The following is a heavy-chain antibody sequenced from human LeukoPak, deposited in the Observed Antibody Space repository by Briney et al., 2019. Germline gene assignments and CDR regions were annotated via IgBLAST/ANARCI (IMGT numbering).Heavy chain of an antibody. CDR3: ARDRVSSSFFAFDI. Sequence: QTGGSLRLSCAASGFTFTNYWMSWVRQAPGKGLEWVANIMQDGSDKSYVDSVKGRFTNSRDNAKNSLYLQMNSLRAEDTAVYYCARDRVSSSFFAFDIWGQGTMVTVSS. J-gene: IGHJ3*02. CDR2: IMQDGSDK. V-gene: IGHV3-7*01. D-gene: IGHD6-13*01. CDR1: GFTFTNYW.